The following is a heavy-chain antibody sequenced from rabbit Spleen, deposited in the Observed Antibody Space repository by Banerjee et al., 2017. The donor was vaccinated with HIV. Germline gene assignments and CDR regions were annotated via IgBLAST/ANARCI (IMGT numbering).Heavy chain of an antibody. V-gene: IGHV1S40*01. CDR1: GVSFSGNSY. D-gene: IGHD1-1*01. CDR3: ARGPSNSGDGSDL. CDR2: IDTGSSGFT. Sequence: QSLEESGGDLVKPGASLTLTCIASGVSFSGNSYMCWVRQAPGKGLEWIACIDTGSSGFTYFASWAKGRFTISKTSSTTVTLQMTSLTAADTATYFCARGPSNSGDGSDLWGPGTLVTVS. J-gene: IGHJ4*01.